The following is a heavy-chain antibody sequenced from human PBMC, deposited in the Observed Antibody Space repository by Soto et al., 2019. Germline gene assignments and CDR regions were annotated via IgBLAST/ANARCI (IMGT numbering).Heavy chain of an antibody. CDR2: ISGGGAGT. CDR3: ATGRKPAHDDGLCAFDS. J-gene: IGHJ4*02. D-gene: IGHD3-3*01. CDR1: GRPFRSYA. V-gene: IGHV3-23*01. Sequence: PGGSLRLSCVVSGRPFRSYAMSWVRQAPGKGLEWVSGISGGGAGTYYADSVKGRFTISRDPSTTTLLLDMYSLGAEDTAIYYCATGRKPAHDDGLCAFDSWGQGTLVTVSS.